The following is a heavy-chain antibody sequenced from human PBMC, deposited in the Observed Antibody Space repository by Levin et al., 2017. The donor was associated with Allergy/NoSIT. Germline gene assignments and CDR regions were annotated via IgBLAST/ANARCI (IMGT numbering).Heavy chain of an antibody. CDR2: IWYDGTNE. CDR1: GFNFNTYG. Sequence: SCAASGFNFNTYGMHWVRQAPGKGLEWLAIIWYDGTNEKYADSVKGRFTISRDNSKNTLSLEMNSLRVEDTAVYYCAREDPAWGYIDHWGQGALVTVSS. J-gene: IGHJ5*02. V-gene: IGHV3-33*01. D-gene: IGHD1-1*01. CDR3: AREDPAWGYIDH.